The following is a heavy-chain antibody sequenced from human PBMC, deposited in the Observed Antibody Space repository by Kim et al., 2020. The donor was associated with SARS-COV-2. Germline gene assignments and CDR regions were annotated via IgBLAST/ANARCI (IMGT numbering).Heavy chain of an antibody. J-gene: IGHJ5*02. CDR1: GGSFSGYY. V-gene: IGHV4-34*01. CDR3: ARGQGVRGVIIRRRLNWFDP. CDR2: INHSGST. Sequence: SETLSLTCAVYGGSFSGYYWSWIRQPPGKGLEWIGEINHSGSTNYNPSLKSRVTISVDTSKNQFSLKLSSVTAADTAVYYCARGQGVRGVIIRRRLNWFDPWGQGTLVTVSS. D-gene: IGHD3-10*01.